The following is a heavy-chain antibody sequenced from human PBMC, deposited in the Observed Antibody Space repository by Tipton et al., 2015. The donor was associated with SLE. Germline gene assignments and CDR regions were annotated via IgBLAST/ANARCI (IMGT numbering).Heavy chain of an antibody. J-gene: IGHJ3*02. CDR3: AGGNDLDAFDI. CDR2: IYYSGRT. D-gene: IGHD3-16*01. Sequence: TLSLTCTVSSGSISSSSYYWAWIRQPPGKGLEWIGSIYYSGRTSYNPSLKSRVTISVDRSKNQFSLNLNSVTAADTAVYYCAGGNDLDAFDIWGQGTMVTVSS. V-gene: IGHV4-39*07. CDR1: SGSISSSSYY.